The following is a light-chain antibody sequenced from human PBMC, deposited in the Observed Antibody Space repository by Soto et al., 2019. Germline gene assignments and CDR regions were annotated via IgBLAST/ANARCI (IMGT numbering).Light chain of an antibody. J-gene: IGKJ1*01. CDR1: QYVGTR. Sequence: EILLTQSPATLSSSPGETATLSCRASQYVGTRLAWYQHKPGQAPRLLIYYTSNRATGIPARFSGSGSGTDFTLTISSLAPEDFAIYYCHQRQSWPRTFGQGTKVDI. V-gene: IGKV3-11*01. CDR2: YTS. CDR3: HQRQSWPRT.